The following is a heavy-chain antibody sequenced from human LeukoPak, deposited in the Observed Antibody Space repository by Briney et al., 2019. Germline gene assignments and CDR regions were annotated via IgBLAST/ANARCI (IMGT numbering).Heavy chain of an antibody. Sequence: PGGSLRLSCAASGFTFSGSAMHWVRQASGKGLGWVGRIRSKANSYATAYAASVKGRFTISRDDSKNTAYLQMNSLKTEDTAVYYCTTNPQGVVYWGQGTLVTVSS. V-gene: IGHV3-73*01. CDR2: IRSKANSYAT. J-gene: IGHJ4*02. D-gene: IGHD3-10*01. CDR1: GFTFSGSA. CDR3: TTNPQGVVY.